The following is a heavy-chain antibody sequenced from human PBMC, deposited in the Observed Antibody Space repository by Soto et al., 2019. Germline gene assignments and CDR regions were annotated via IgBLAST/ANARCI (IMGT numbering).Heavy chain of an antibody. J-gene: IGHJ4*02. V-gene: IGHV1-46*03. CDR2: INPSGGST. D-gene: IGHD5-12*01. Sequence: ASVKVSCKASGYTFTSYYMHWVRQAPGQGLEWMGIINPSGGSTSYAQKFQGRDTMTRDTSTSTVYMELSSLRSEDTAFYHCARGHSGYDSPFDYWGQGTLVPVSS. CDR3: ARGHSGYDSPFDY. CDR1: GYTFTSYY.